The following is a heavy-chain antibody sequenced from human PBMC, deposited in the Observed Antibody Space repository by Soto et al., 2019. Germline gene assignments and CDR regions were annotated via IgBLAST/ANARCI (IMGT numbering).Heavy chain of an antibody. CDR1: GFSLSTSGVG. J-gene: IGHJ4*02. CDR3: AHSGSSSWDEGYFAY. V-gene: IGHV2-5*02. D-gene: IGHD6-13*01. CDR2: IYWDDDK. Sequence: QITLKESGPTLVKPTQTLTLTCTFSGFSLSTSGVGVGWIRQPPGKALEWLALIYWDDDKRYSPSLKSRLTLTKATYENQVVLTRTNMDPVDTATDYGAHSGSSSWDEGYFAYWGRGTLGTVSS.